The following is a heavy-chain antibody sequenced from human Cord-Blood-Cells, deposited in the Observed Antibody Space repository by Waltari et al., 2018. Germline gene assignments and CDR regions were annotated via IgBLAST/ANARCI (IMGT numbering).Heavy chain of an antibody. CDR1: GFTFSSYG. V-gene: IGHV3-33*01. Sequence: QVQLVESGGGVVQPGRSLRLSCAASGFTFSSYGLQWVRQAPGKGLEWVAVIWYDGSNKYYADSVKGRFTISRDNSKNTLYLQMNSLRAEDTAVYYCARAPNFGYFDLWGRGTLVTVSS. J-gene: IGHJ2*01. CDR2: IWYDGSNK. CDR3: ARAPNFGYFDL.